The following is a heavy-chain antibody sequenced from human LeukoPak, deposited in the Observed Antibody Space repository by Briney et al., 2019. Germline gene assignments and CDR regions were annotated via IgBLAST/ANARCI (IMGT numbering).Heavy chain of an antibody. CDR1: GYTFTGYY. CDR3: ARGTGTKGRLIYYFDY. J-gene: IGHJ4*02. V-gene: IGHV1-2*04. D-gene: IGHD1-1*01. Sequence: ASVKVSCKASGYTFTGYYIHWVRQAPGQGLEWMGWINPNSGGTNYAQKFQVWVTMTRDTSISSAYMELSRLRSDGTAVYYCARGTGTKGRLIYYFDYWGQGTLVTVSS. CDR2: INPNSGGT.